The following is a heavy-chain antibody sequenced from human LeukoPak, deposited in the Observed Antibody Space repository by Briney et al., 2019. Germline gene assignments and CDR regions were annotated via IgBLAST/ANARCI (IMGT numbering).Heavy chain of an antibody. Sequence: PSETLSLTCAVSGYSISSGYYWGWSRQPPGKGLEWIGSIHDSGGAFYNPSLKSRVTISVDTYKHHLSLKLRSVTAAHTAVYYCARHKDKSSAYYPFDHWGQGTLVTVSS. J-gene: IGHJ4*02. CDR1: GYSISSGYY. CDR3: ARHKDKSSAYYPFDH. CDR2: IHDSGGA. D-gene: IGHD3-22*01. V-gene: IGHV4-38-2*01.